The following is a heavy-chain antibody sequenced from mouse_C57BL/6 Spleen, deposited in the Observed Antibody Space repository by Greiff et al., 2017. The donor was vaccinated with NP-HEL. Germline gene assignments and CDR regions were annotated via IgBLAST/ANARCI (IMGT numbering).Heavy chain of an antibody. CDR2: FYPGSGSI. D-gene: IGHD2-4*01. V-gene: IGHV1-62-2*01. Sequence: QVHVKQSGAELVKPGASVKLSCKASGYTFTEYTIHWVKQRSGQGLEWIGWFYPGSGSIKYNEKFKDKATLTADKSSSTVYMELSRLTSEDSAVYFCARHEYDYDGDYYAMDYWGQGTSVTVSS. CDR1: GYTFTEYT. CDR3: ARHEYDYDGDYYAMDY. J-gene: IGHJ4*01.